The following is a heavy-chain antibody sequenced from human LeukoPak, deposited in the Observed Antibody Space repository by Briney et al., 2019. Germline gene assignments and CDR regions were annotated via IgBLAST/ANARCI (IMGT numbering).Heavy chain of an antibody. V-gene: IGHV4-39*07. Sequence: SETLSLTCTVSGGSISSSSYYWGWIRQPPGKGLEWIGSIYYSGSTYYNPSLKSRVTISVDTSKNQFSLKLSSVTAADTAVYYCARGDLRGYSYGPYYFDYWGQGTLVTVSS. CDR3: ARGDLRGYSYGPYYFDY. J-gene: IGHJ4*02. D-gene: IGHD5-18*01. CDR1: GGSISSSSYY. CDR2: IYYSGST.